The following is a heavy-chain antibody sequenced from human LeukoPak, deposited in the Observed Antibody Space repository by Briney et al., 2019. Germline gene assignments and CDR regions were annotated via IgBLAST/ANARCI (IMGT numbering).Heavy chain of an antibody. Sequence: PSETLSLTCAVSGGSVSSTNWWSWVRQSPGKGLEWIGEIFPTGSINYNPSLKSRATISLDKSKNQISLELNSMTAADTAIFYCAREAPTGYRMDVWGQGTAVTVSS. CDR3: AREAPTGYRMDV. D-gene: IGHD3-9*01. CDR1: GGSVSSTNW. V-gene: IGHV4-4*02. CDR2: IFPTGSI. J-gene: IGHJ6*02.